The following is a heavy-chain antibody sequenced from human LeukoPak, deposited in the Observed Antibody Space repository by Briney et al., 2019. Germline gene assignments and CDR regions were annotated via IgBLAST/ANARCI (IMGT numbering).Heavy chain of an antibody. V-gene: IGHV4-34*01. Sequence: SETLSLTCAVYGGSFSGYYWSWIRQPPGKGLEWIGEISHSGSTNYNPSLKSRVTISVDTSKNQFSLKLSSVTAADTAVYYCARGDYDSSGYAKPFDYWGQGTLVTVSS. CDR2: ISHSGST. CDR3: ARGDYDSSGYAKPFDY. D-gene: IGHD3-22*01. J-gene: IGHJ4*02. CDR1: GGSFSGYY.